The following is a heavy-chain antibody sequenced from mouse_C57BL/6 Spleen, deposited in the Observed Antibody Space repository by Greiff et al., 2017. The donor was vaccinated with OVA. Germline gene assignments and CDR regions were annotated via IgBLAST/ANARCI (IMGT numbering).Heavy chain of an antibody. Sequence: QVQLQQSGPELVKPGASVKISCKASGYAFSSSWMNWVKQRPGKGLEWIGRIYPGDGDTNYNGKFKGKATLTADKSSSTAYMQLSSLTSEDSAVYVGARQGLAVVASGFDYWGQGTTLTVSS. D-gene: IGHD1-1*01. CDR3: ARQGLAVVASGFDY. J-gene: IGHJ2*01. CDR1: GYAFSSSW. CDR2: IYPGDGDT. V-gene: IGHV1-82*01.